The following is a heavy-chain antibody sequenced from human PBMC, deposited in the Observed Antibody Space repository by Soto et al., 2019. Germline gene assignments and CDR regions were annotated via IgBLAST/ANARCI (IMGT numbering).Heavy chain of an antibody. Sequence: QVQLVQSGAEVKKPGASVKVSCKASGYSFISYAMHWARQAPGQRPEWMGWINAGNGNTKYSQTFHGSVTFTGDRSTTTYYMEQSSMTAETAAVYYCAREDRTGDEWLVYDYWGQGTLVTVSS. D-gene: IGHD6-19*01. J-gene: IGHJ4*02. V-gene: IGHV1-3*01. CDR2: INAGNGNT. CDR3: AREDRTGDEWLVYDY. CDR1: GYSFISYA.